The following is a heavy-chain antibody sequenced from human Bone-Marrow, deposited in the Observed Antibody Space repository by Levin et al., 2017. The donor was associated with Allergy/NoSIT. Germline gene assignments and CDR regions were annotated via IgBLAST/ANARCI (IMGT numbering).Heavy chain of an antibody. CDR1: GFTFSSYG. J-gene: IGHJ4*02. V-gene: IGHV3-30*18. Sequence: PGGSLRLSCAASGFTFSSYGMHWVRQAPGKGLEWVAVISYDGSNKYYADSVKGRFTISRDNSKNTLYLQMNSLRAEDTAVYYCAKGRALDFWSDIHGYWGQGTLVTVSS. CDR2: ISYDGSNK. D-gene: IGHD3-3*01. CDR3: AKGRALDFWSDIHGY.